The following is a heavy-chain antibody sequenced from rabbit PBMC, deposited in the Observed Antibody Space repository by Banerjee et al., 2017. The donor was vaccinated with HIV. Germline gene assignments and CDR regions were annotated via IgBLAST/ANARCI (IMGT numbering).Heavy chain of an antibody. V-gene: IGHV1S45*01. Sequence: QEQLVESGGGLVQPEGSLTLTCKASGFSFSSGYDMCWVRQAPGKGLEWTACIYTGSSGSPSYASWAKGRFTISKTSSTTVTLQMTSLTAADSAIYFCATNYAGYAGYGYAFDLWGPGTLVTVS. CDR3: ATNYAGYAGYGYAFDL. J-gene: IGHJ4*01. CDR2: IYTGSSGSP. CDR1: GFSFSSGYD. D-gene: IGHD6-1*01.